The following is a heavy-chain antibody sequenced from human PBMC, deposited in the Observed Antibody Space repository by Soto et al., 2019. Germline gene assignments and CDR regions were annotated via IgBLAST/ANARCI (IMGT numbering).Heavy chain of an antibody. D-gene: IGHD3-22*01. CDR2: ISAYNGNT. CDR3: ARGGDYYDSSGYYYRGYFDY. V-gene: IGHV1-18*01. CDR1: GYTFTSYG. J-gene: IGHJ4*02. Sequence: QVQLVQSGAEVKKPGASVKVSCKASGYTFTSYGISWVRQAPGQGLEWMGWISAYNGNTNYAQKLQGRVTMTTDTSTSTDYMELRSLRSDDPAVYYCARGGDYYDSSGYYYRGYFDYWGQGTLVTVSS.